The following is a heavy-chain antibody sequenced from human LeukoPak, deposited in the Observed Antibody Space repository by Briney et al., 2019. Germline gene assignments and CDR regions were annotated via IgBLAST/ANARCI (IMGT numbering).Heavy chain of an antibody. CDR1: GFGFSNYA. D-gene: IGHD5-18*01. CDR3: ARGSRYSYGPYYFGY. V-gene: IGHV3-64*01. Sequence: GGSLRLSCAASGFGFSNYAMNWVRQAPGKRLEFVSVISSNGDSTYHANSVKGRFTISRDNSKNTLYLQMDSLRAEDMAVYYCARGSRYSYGPYYFGYWGQGTLVTVSS. J-gene: IGHJ4*02. CDR2: ISSNGDST.